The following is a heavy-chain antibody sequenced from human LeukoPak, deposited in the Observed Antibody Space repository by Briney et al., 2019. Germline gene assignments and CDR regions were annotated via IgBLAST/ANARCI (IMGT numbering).Heavy chain of an antibody. CDR3: ARSIIGTRSKFDY. J-gene: IGHJ4*02. V-gene: IGHV4-59*08. D-gene: IGHD1/OR15-1a*01. CDR1: GGSISTYY. Sequence: SETLSLTCTVSGGSISTYYWSWVRQPPGKGLEWVGYISYSGSTNYNPSLKSRVTISLDTSKNQFALKLSSVTAADTAVYYCARSIIGTRSKFDYWGQGTLVTVSS. CDR2: ISYSGST.